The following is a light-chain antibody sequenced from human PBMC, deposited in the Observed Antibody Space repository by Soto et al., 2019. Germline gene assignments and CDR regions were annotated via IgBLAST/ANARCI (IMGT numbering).Light chain of an antibody. Sequence: QSALTQPASVSGSPGQSITISCTGTSSDVGSYNLVSWYQQHPGKAPKLMIYEGSKRPSGVSNRFSDSKSGNTASLTISGLQAEDEADYYCCSYAGSSTLNVVFGGGTKLTVL. V-gene: IGLV2-23*01. J-gene: IGLJ2*01. CDR1: SSDVGSYNL. CDR2: EGS. CDR3: CSYAGSSTLNVV.